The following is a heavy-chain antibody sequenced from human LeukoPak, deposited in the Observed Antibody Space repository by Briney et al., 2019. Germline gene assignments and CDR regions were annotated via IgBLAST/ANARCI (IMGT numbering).Heavy chain of an antibody. D-gene: IGHD5-24*01. CDR2: IYYSGST. CDR1: GGSISSYY. CDR3: ARDGKDGYILDAFDI. V-gene: IGHV4-59*01. Sequence: SETLSLTCTVSGGSISSYYWSWIRQPPGKGLEWIGYIYYSGSTNYNPSLKSRVTISVDTSKNQFSLKLSSVTAADTAVYYCARDGKDGYILDAFDIWGQGTMVTVPS. J-gene: IGHJ3*02.